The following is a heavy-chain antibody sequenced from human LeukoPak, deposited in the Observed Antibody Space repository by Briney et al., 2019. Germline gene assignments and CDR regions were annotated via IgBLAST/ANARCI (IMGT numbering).Heavy chain of an antibody. Sequence: SETLSLTCTVSGGSISSYYWSWIRQPPGKGLEWIGYIYYSGSTNYNPSLNRRATISVDTSKNQYSLKLSSVTAADTAVYYCARDRNWFDPWGQGTLVTVSS. CDR2: IYYSGST. CDR1: GGSISSYY. CDR3: ARDRNWFDP. J-gene: IGHJ5*02. V-gene: IGHV4-59*01.